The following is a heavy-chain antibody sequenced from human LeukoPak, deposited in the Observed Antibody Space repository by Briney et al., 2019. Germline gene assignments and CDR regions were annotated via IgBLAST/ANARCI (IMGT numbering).Heavy chain of an antibody. J-gene: IGHJ6*03. V-gene: IGHV3-21*01. CDR2: ISSSSSYI. CDR3: ARVVAVAGIGRENYYYYMDV. CDR1: GFTFSSYW. Sequence: GGPLRLSCVASGFTFSSYWMHWVRQAPGKGLEWVSSISSSSSYIYYADSVKGRFTISRDNAKNSLYLQMNSLRAEDTAVYYCARVVAVAGIGRENYYYYMDVWGKGTTVTVSS. D-gene: IGHD6-19*01.